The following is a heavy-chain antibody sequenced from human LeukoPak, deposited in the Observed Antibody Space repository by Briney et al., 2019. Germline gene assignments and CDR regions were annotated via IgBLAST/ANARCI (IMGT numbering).Heavy chain of an antibody. J-gene: IGHJ3*01. CDR1: GGSISNYY. CDR3: ARPIGSKNAFDV. CDR2: INYSGST. V-gene: IGHV4-59*08. D-gene: IGHD4-11*01. Sequence: SETLPLTCTVSGGSISNYYWTWMRQSPGKGLEWIGYINYSGSTSYNPSLKSRVSMSVDTSKNQFSLNLNSVTAADAAVYYCARPIGSKNAFDVWGQGTMVTVSS.